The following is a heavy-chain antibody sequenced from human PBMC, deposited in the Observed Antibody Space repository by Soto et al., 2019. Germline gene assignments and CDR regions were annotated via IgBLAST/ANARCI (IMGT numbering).Heavy chain of an antibody. Sequence: SVKVCSKACGGTFSSYSISSVRQAPGQGLEWMGGIIPIFGTANYAQKFQGRVTITADESTSTAYMELSSMRSEDTAVYYCAVDPYYYDSSGYYYCGYCGQGTLGTVSS. CDR2: IIPIFGTA. CDR3: AVDPYYYDSSGYYYCGY. CDR1: GGTFSSYS. D-gene: IGHD3-22*01. J-gene: IGHJ4*01. V-gene: IGHV1-69*13.